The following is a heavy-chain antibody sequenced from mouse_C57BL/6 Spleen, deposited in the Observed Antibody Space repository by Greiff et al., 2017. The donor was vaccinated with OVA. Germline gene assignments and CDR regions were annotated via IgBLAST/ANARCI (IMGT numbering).Heavy chain of an antibody. V-gene: IGHV2-2*01. J-gene: IGHJ4*01. CDR2: IWSGGST. CDR1: GFSLTSYG. Sequence: VQLKESGPGLVQPSQSLSITCTVSGFSLTSYGVHWVRQSPGKGLEWLGVIWSGGSTDYNAAFISRLSISKDNSKSQVFFKMNSLQADDTAIYYCARNFGYYGSSFLYAMDYWGQGTSVTVSS. D-gene: IGHD1-1*01. CDR3: ARNFGYYGSSFLYAMDY.